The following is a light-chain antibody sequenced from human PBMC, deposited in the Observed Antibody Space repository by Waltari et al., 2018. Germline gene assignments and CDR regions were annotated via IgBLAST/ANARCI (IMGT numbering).Light chain of an antibody. CDR1: RGDVGGENY. Sequence: QSALTQPASVSGSPGQSLTISRTGTRGDVGGENYVLCYQQDPGKAPKLMIYDVSNRPSGVSNRFSASKSGNTASLTISGLQAEDEGDYYCSSYASVSSLVFGGGTRLTVL. J-gene: IGLJ2*01. CDR2: DVS. V-gene: IGLV2-14*01. CDR3: SSYASVSSLV.